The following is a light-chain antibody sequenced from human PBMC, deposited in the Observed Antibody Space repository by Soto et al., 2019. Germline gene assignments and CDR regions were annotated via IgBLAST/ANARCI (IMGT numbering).Light chain of an antibody. V-gene: IGLV1-40*01. Sequence: QSSLTHPPSLSGAPGQRVTISCTGSSSNIGAGYDVHWYQQLPGTAPKLLIYGNSNRPSGVPDRFSGSKSGTSASLANTGLQAEDEADYYCQSYDTSLSGYVCGTGTKVTVL. CDR1: SSNIGAGYD. J-gene: IGLJ1*01. CDR3: QSYDTSLSGYV. CDR2: GNS.